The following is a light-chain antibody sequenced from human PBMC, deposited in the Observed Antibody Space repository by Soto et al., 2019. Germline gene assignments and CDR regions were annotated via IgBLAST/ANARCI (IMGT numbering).Light chain of an antibody. Sequence: EIGLTQSPAALSLSPGERATLSCRASQSVSSYLAWYQQKPGQAPRLLIYDASNRATGIPARFSGSGSGTDFTLTISSLEPEDFAVYYCPQRSNWPWTFGQGSKVDIK. V-gene: IGKV3-11*01. CDR1: QSVSSY. CDR3: PQRSNWPWT. CDR2: DAS. J-gene: IGKJ1*01.